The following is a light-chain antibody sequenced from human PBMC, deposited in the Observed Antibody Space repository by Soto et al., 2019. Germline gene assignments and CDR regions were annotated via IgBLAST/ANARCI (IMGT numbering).Light chain of an antibody. J-gene: IGKJ1*01. CDR3: QQRSNWPWT. CDR1: QSISVTY. CDR2: GAS. V-gene: IGKV3D-20*02. Sequence: IVLTQSPGTLCLSPGEIATLSCRASQSISVTYLAWYQQKPGQAPRLLFHGASSRATGIPDRFSGSGSGTDFTLTIGSLEPEDFAVYYCQQRSNWPWTFGQGTKVDIK.